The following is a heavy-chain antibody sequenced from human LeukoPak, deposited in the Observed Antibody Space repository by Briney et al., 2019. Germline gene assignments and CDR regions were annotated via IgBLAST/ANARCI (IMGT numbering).Heavy chain of an antibody. CDR1: GYTFTNYD. CDR2: MNPNNGNT. D-gene: IGHD2-15*01. Sequence: GASVKVSCKTSGYTFTNYDINWVRQATGQGLEWMGWMNPNNGNTGYAQKFQGRVTMTRDMSTSTVYMELSSLRSEDTAVYYCASLLRGGSLAFDYWGQGTLVTVSS. CDR3: ASLLRGGSLAFDY. V-gene: IGHV1-8*01. J-gene: IGHJ4*02.